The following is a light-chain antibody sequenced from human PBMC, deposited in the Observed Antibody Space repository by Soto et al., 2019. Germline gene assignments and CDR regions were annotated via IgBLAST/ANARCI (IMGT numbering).Light chain of an antibody. Sequence: EIVLTQSPGTLSLSPGERATLSCRASESVSSRYLAWYRQKPGQAPRLLIYGASSRATGIPDRFSGSGSGTDVTLTSSRLEPEDFAVYYCQQYGSSPPYAFGQGTKLEIK. CDR3: QQYGSSPPYA. J-gene: IGKJ2*01. CDR1: ESVSSRY. CDR2: GAS. V-gene: IGKV3-20*01.